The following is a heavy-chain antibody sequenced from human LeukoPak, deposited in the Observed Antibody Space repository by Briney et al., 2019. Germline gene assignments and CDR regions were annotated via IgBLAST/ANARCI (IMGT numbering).Heavy chain of an antibody. D-gene: IGHD1-26*01. V-gene: IGHV3-48*01. CDR3: ARGRSGSDYFDY. CDR2: ISSSDSTI. J-gene: IGHJ4*02. CDR1: GFIFSSYE. Sequence: GGSLRLSCAASGFIFSSYEMHWVRQAPGKGLEWVSYISSSDSTISYADSVRGRFTISRDNAENSLYLQMNSQRAEDTAVYYCARGRSGSDYFDYWGQGTLVTVSS.